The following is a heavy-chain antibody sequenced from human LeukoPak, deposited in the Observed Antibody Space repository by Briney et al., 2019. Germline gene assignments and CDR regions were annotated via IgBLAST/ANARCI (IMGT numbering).Heavy chain of an antibody. CDR1: GASIMSNY. J-gene: IGHJ3*02. Sequence: PSETLSLTCTVSGASIMSNYWSWIRQPPGKGLEWIGDVYDTASANYNPSLKSRVTTSIDTSKNHFSLKLTSVTAADTAVYYCAVPRDGYNYNASDIWGQGTVVIVSS. CDR3: AVPRDGYNYNASDI. CDR2: VYDTASA. D-gene: IGHD5-24*01. V-gene: IGHV4-59*08.